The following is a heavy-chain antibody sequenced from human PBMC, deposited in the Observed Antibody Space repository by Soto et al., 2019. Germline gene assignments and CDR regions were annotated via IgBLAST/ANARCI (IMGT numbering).Heavy chain of an antibody. Sequence: PGGSLRLSCAASGFTFSSFGMHWVRQAPGKGLEWVAMTSHDASAKYYADSVRGRFTISRDNSKNTLYLEMNSLRPEDTAMYHCAKDLYGICWYNYFDPWGRGTLVTVSS. CDR1: GFTFSSFG. J-gene: IGHJ5*01. CDR2: TSHDASAK. D-gene: IGHD6-19*01. V-gene: IGHV3-30*18. CDR3: AKDLYGICWYNYFDP.